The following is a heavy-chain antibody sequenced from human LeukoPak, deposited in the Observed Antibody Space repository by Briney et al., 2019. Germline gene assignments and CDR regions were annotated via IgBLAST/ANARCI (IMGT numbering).Heavy chain of an antibody. CDR2: IFHTGDS. D-gene: IGHD2-21*01. V-gene: IGHV4-59*08. CDR1: GVSTSSSY. CDR3: ARNRFASPLDS. J-gene: IGHJ4*02. Sequence: SETLSLTCNVSGVSTSSSYWSWIRQPPGQGLEWIGYIFHTGDSNHNPSLKRRVSISLDTSRDQITLRLTSVTAADTAVYYCARNRFASPLDSWGQGTLVTVSS.